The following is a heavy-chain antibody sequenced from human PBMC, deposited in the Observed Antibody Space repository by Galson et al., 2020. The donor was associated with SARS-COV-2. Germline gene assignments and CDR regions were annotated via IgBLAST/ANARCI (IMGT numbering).Heavy chain of an antibody. CDR1: GFTFSSYA. V-gene: IGHV3-30-3*01. CDR2: ISYDGSYK. D-gene: IGHD1-26*01. J-gene: IGHJ4*02. Sequence: GGSLRLSCAASGFTFSSYAIHWVRQAPGKALEWVAAISYDGSYKYYTDSVKGRFTISRDNSKNTLFLQMNSLREEDTAVYYCARPNSGSYYQPNDHWGQGTLVTVSS. CDR3: ARPNSGSYYQPNDH.